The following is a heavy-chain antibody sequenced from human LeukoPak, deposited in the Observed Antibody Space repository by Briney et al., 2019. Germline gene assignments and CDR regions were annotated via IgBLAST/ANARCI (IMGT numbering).Heavy chain of an antibody. D-gene: IGHD3-10*01. CDR1: GGYISSSSYF. CDR2: IYYSGST. Sequence: SETLSLTCTVSGGYISSSSYFWGWIRQPPGKGLEWIGSIYYSGSTYYNPSLKSRVTISVDTSKNQFSLKVSSVTAADTAVYYCARDSVTMARGAFDYWGQGTLVTVSS. J-gene: IGHJ4*02. V-gene: IGHV4-39*07. CDR3: ARDSVTMARGAFDY.